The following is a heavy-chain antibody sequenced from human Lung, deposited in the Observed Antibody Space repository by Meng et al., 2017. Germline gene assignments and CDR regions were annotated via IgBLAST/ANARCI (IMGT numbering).Heavy chain of an antibody. V-gene: IGHV3-66*02. CDR1: EFSVSHNY. J-gene: IGHJ4*02. D-gene: IGHD3-22*01. Sequence: EVRLLESGGGLVQPGGSLRLSCAASEFSVSHNYMSWVRQAPGKGLEWVSVIYSGGNTYYADSVKGRFTISRDNSKNTVFLQINSLRAEDTAVYYCARSPIDKYDLSALPLDYWGQGTLVTVSS. CDR3: ARSPIDKYDLSALPLDY. CDR2: IYSGGNT.